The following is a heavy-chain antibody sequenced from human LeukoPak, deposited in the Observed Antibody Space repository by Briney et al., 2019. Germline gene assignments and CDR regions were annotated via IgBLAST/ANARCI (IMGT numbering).Heavy chain of an antibody. J-gene: IGHJ4*02. CDR3: ASSPDTYYSDSSGYYDPYYFDY. CDR1: GGSISSYY. D-gene: IGHD3-22*01. V-gene: IGHV4-4*09. CDR2: IYTSGST. Sequence: SETLSLTCTVSGGSISSYYWSWIRQPPWPGLERIGYIYTSGSTNYNPSLTSRVTISVDTSKNQFSLKPSSVTAADTAVSYCASSPDTYYSDSSGYYDPYYFDYWGQGTLVTVSS.